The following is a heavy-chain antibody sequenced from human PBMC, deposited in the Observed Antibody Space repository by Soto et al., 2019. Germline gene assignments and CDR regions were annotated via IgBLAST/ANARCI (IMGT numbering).Heavy chain of an antibody. CDR1: GFTVSTYD. CDR3: VRVLYDSGVVDF. J-gene: IGHJ4*02. Sequence: QLVESGGGLFQAGGSTRLSCLVSGFTVSTYDMAWVRQAPGKGLEWASVIQRGGATYYPDSAQGRFTISRDNSKNTVYLQMSSLRMEDTGVYSCVRVLYDSGVVDFWGQGSLSTVS. V-gene: IGHV3-53*01. D-gene: IGHD5-12*01. CDR2: IQRGGAT.